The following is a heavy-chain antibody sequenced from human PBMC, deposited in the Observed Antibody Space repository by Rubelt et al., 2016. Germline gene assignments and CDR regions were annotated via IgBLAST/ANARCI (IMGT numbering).Heavy chain of an antibody. CDR2: ISWNSGSI. CDR1: GFTFDDYA. V-gene: IGHV3-9*01. Sequence: GGGLVQPGRSLWLSCAASGFTFDDYAMHWVRQAPGKGLEWVSGISWNSGSIGYADSVKGRFTISRDNAKNSLYLQMNSLRAEDTAVYYCARGLGDPWGQGTLVTVSS. CDR3: ARGLGDP. J-gene: IGHJ5*02. D-gene: IGHD7-27*01.